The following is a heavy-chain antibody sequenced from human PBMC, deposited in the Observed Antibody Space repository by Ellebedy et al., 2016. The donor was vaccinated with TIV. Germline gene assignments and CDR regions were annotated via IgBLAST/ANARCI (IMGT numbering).Heavy chain of an antibody. CDR2: ISSSSSII. CDR1: GFTFRSYS. D-gene: IGHD4-17*01. J-gene: IGHJ4*02. Sequence: GESLKISCAASGFTFRSYSMTLVRPAPGNGLEWVSSISSSSSIIYYADSVKGRFTISRDNAKNSLYLQMNTLSAEDTAVYYCARDAYGDYYLDYWGQGAVVTVSS. CDR3: ARDAYGDYYLDY. V-gene: IGHV3-48*04.